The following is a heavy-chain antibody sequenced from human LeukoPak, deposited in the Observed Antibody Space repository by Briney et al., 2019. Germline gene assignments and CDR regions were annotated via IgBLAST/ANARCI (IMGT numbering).Heavy chain of an antibody. Sequence: ASVNVSCKASGYTFTGYYMHWVRQAPGQGLEWMGRINPNSGGTNYAQKFQGRVTMTRDTSISTAYMELSRLRSDDTAVYYCARVLTIFGVVLFDYWGQGTLVTVSS. CDR1: GYTFTGYY. V-gene: IGHV1-2*06. J-gene: IGHJ4*02. CDR2: INPNSGGT. D-gene: IGHD3-3*01. CDR3: ARVLTIFGVVLFDY.